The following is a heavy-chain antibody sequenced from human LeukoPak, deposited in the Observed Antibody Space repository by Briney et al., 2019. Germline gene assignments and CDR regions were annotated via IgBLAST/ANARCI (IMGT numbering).Heavy chain of an antibody. CDR2: IIPIFGTA. CDR1: GGTFSSYA. Sequence: GASVKVSCKASGGTFSSYAISWVRQAPGQGLEWMGGIIPIFGTANYAQKFQGRVTITTDESTSTAYMELSSLRSEDTAVYYCARGIVVTDYYYMDVWGKGTTVIVSS. CDR3: ARGIVVTDYYYMDV. J-gene: IGHJ6*03. D-gene: IGHD2-15*01. V-gene: IGHV1-69*05.